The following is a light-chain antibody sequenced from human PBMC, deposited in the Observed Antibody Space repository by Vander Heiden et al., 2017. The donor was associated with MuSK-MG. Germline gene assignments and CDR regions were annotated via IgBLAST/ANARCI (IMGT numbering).Light chain of an antibody. V-gene: IGKV1-39*01. Sequence: IQMTQSPSTLSASVADRVTLTRRPSQSISSYLHWHQQKPGKAPNLLLYAACSLQGAVPSRCSSGRGAANVSLTISSRLPEDFAADYCRQNHSNPALTFGGGTKVEIK. CDR2: AAC. CDR1: QSISSY. J-gene: IGKJ4*01. CDR3: RQNHSNPALT.